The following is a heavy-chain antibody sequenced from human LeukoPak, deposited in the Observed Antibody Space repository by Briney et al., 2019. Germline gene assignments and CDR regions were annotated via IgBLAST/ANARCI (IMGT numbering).Heavy chain of an antibody. CDR2: IYYSGST. D-gene: IGHD2-2*02. CDR1: GGSISSGDYY. CDR3: ARQGKCCSSISCYSRYFDY. V-gene: IGHV4-39*01. Sequence: KPSQTLSLTCTVSGGSISSGDYYWGWIRQPPGKGLEWIGSIYYSGSTYYNPSLKSRVTISVDTSKNQFSLKLSSVTAADTAVYYCARQGKCCSSISCYSRYFDYWGKGTLVTVSS. J-gene: IGHJ4*02.